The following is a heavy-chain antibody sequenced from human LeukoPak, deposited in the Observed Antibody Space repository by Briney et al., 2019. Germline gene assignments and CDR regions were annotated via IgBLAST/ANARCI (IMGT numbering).Heavy chain of an antibody. CDR3: ARGLGMDHHSGGSDWFDP. CDR1: GGSISSYY. V-gene: IGHV4-59*01. CDR2: IYYSGST. D-gene: IGHD2-15*01. Sequence: SSETLSLTCTVSGGSISSYYWIWIRQPPGKGLEWIGYIYYSGSTNYNPSLKSRVTISVDTSKNQFSLRLSSVTAADTAVYYCARGLGMDHHSGGSDWFDPWGQGTLVTVSS. J-gene: IGHJ5*02.